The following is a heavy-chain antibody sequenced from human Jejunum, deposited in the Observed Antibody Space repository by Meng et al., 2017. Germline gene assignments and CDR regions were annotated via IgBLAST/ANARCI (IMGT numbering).Heavy chain of an antibody. CDR1: GYTFTGYY. V-gene: IGHV1-2*06. J-gene: IGHJ4*02. CDR3: ASNVDCTSTSCYAY. D-gene: IGHD2-2*01. Sequence: QVQLVQSGSEVKKPGASVKVACKASGYTFTGYYMHWVREAPGQGLEWMGRINTYSGVPNYAQKFQGGVTMTTDTSINTAYMELSGLSSDDTALYYCASNVDCTSTSCYAYWGQGTLVTVSS. CDR2: INTYSGVP.